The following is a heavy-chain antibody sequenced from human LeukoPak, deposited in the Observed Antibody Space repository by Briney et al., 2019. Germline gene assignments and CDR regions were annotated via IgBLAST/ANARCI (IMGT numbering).Heavy chain of an antibody. CDR3: LTSTRSHRFDY. D-gene: IGHD2-15*01. Sequence: GSLRLSCAAYGFSLSGYWMSWVRQAPGKGLEWVAIIKQDGSDKYYVDSVEGRFIISRDNAKNSLYLQMNSLRAEDTAVYYCLTSTRSHRFDYWGQGTLVTVSS. CDR1: GFSLSGYW. J-gene: IGHJ4*02. CDR2: IKQDGSDK. V-gene: IGHV3-7*01.